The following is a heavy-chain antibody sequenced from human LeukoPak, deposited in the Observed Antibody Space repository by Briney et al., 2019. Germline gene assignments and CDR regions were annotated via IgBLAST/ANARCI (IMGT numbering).Heavy chain of an antibody. CDR1: GFTFSSYS. CDR2: ISSSSSYI. D-gene: IGHD3-3*01. V-gene: IGHV3-21*01. J-gene: IGHJ6*02. Sequence: PGGSLRLSCAASGFTFSSYSMNWVRQAPGKGLEWASSISSSSSYIYYADSVKGRFTISRDNAKNSLYLQMNSLRAEDTAVYYCARGVGTYYDFWSGYSTKPYGMDVWGQGTTVTVSS. CDR3: ARGVGTYYDFWSGYSTKPYGMDV.